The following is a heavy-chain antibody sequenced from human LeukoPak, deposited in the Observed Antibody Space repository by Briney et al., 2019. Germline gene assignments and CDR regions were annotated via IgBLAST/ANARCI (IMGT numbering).Heavy chain of an antibody. J-gene: IGHJ3*02. CDR1: GYTFTSYA. Sequence: SVKVSCKASGYTFTSYAMNWVRQAPGQGLEWMGGIIPIFGTANYAQKFQGRVTITADESTSTAYMELSSLRSEDTAVYYCASPYYYDSSGYYPLTFWAFDIWGQGTMVTVSS. CDR2: IIPIFGTA. CDR3: ASPYYYDSSGYYPLTFWAFDI. V-gene: IGHV1-69*13. D-gene: IGHD3-22*01.